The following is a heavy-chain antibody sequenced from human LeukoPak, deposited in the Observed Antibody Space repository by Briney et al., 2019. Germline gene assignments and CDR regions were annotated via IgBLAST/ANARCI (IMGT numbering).Heavy chain of an antibody. J-gene: IGHJ4*02. D-gene: IGHD3-3*01. V-gene: IGHV3-7*01. CDR1: GFTFSRSW. CDR3: AREGFLDY. Sequence: SGGSLRLSRAASGFTFSRSWMSWVRQAPGKGLEWVANMNQDGSEKNYVDSVKGRFTISRDNGKNSLYLQMNSLRAEDTAVYYCAREGFLDYWGQGTLVTVSS. CDR2: MNQDGSEK.